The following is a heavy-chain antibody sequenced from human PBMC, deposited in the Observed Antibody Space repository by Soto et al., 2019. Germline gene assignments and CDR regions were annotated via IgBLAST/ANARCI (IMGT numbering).Heavy chain of an antibody. Sequence: QVQLVQSGAEVKKPGSSVKVSCKASGGPFSNDIITWVRQAPGQGLEWMGRIIPLLSTSTYAQKFQGRLTITADRSTGTASMELNNLRCEDTAVYYCARDSPIGSTFSGYDAIDYWGQGTRITVSS. CDR1: GGPFSNDI. V-gene: IGHV1-69*08. J-gene: IGHJ4*02. CDR2: IIPLLSTS. CDR3: ARDSPIGSTFSGYDAIDY. D-gene: IGHD5-12*01.